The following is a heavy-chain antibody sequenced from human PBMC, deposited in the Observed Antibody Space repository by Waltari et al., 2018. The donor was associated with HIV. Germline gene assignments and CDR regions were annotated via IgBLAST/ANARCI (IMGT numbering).Heavy chain of an antibody. Sequence: QVQLQASGPGLVKPSETLSLTCTVSGGSISSYYWSWIRQPPGKGLEWIDYIHYSGSTNPNPSLKSRVTISVDTSKNQFSLKLSSVTAADTAVYYCARQGSIWYTGCDYWGQGTLVTVSS. CDR3: ARQGSIWYTGCDY. V-gene: IGHV4-59*01. CDR1: GGSISSYY. J-gene: IGHJ4*02. CDR2: IHYSGST. D-gene: IGHD6-13*01.